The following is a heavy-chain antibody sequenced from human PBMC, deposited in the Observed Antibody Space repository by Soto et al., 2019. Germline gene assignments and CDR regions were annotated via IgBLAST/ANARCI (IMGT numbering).Heavy chain of an antibody. J-gene: IGHJ4*02. CDR3: AKVPKSGVVLEYFDS. D-gene: IGHD3-3*01. CDR1: GCTFANFG. Sequence: HPLGSIRLSCGGYGCTFANFGMGWVRQAPGKVLYWVSGISSSGRRTYYADSVKGRFTISRDNSKSTLYLQMDSLRADDTAVYYCAKVPKSGVVLEYFDSWGQGYLVTVSS. V-gene: IGHV3-23*01. CDR2: ISSSGRRT.